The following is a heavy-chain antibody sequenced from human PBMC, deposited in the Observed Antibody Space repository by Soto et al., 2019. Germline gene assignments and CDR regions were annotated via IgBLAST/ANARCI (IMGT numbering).Heavy chain of an antibody. D-gene: IGHD2-15*01. CDR3: ARDGGWAVAAKGNWFDP. CDR1: GGTFSSYA. Sequence: QVQLVQSGAEVKKPGSSVKVSCKASGGTFSSYAISWVRQAPGQGLEWMGGIIPIFGTANYAQKFQGRVTITADESTSTAYMELSSLRSEDTAVYYCARDGGWAVAAKGNWFDPWGQGTLVTVSS. CDR2: IIPIFGTA. V-gene: IGHV1-69*01. J-gene: IGHJ5*02.